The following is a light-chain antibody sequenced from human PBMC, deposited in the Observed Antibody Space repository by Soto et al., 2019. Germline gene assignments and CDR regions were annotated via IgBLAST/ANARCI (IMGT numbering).Light chain of an antibody. J-gene: IGKJ2*01. CDR3: QQYHSFAFT. V-gene: IGKV1-5*01. Sequence: DIQMTQSPSSLSASVGDRVTITCRASQGITYRLAWYQQKPGRAPKLLIYDVFNLQSGVTSRVSGSGSGTEFTHTISSLQPADSSTSCCQQYHSFAFTFGQGTKLEIK. CDR1: QGITYR. CDR2: DVF.